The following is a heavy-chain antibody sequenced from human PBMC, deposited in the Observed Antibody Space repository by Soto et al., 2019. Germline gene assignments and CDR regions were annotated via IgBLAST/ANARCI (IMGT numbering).Heavy chain of an antibody. Sequence: TSETLSLTCAVSGFSISNDFYWGWIRQPLGKGLEWIGSIYHSGNTHYNPSLKSRVTISADTSKKQFFLDLSSVTAADTAIYYCARGLGYCGSTSCFRYYFDYWGQGKLVTVSS. CDR1: GFSISNDFY. CDR3: ARGLGYCGSTSCFRYYFDY. V-gene: IGHV4-38-2*01. D-gene: IGHD2-2*01. CDR2: IYHSGNT. J-gene: IGHJ4*02.